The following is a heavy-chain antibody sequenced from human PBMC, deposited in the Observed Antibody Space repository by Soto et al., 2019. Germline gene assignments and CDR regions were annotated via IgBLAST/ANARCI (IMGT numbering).Heavy chain of an antibody. CDR3: ARGITLPTPLDY. D-gene: IGHD1-20*01. CDR2: INAGNGNT. Sequence: QVQVVQSGAEEKKPGASVKVSCKASGYTFTSYAIHWVRQAPGQRLEWMGWINAGNGNTKYSQKFQGRVTITRDTSASTDYMELSSLRSEDTAVYYCARGITLPTPLDYWGQGTLVTVSS. V-gene: IGHV1-3*05. CDR1: GYTFTSYA. J-gene: IGHJ4*02.